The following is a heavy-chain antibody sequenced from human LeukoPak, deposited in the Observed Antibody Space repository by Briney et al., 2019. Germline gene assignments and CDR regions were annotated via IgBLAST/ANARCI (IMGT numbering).Heavy chain of an antibody. J-gene: IGHJ5*02. CDR3: ARDVPHNWFDT. Sequence: GGSLRLSCAASGITFGNNWMHWVRQAPGKGLVWISRINSDGGGAIYADSVKGRFTVSRDNAKNTLYLQMNSLRAEDTAVYYCARDVPHNWFDTWGQGILVTVSS. CDR1: GITFGNNW. V-gene: IGHV3-74*01. CDR2: INSDGGGA.